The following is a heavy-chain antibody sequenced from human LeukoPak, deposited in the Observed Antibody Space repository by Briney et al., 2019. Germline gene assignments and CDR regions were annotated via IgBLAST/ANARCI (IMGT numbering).Heavy chain of an antibody. V-gene: IGHV1-8*01. CDR1: RYTFTRSD. Sequence: GASVKVSCKASRYTFTRSDINWVRQAPGHRLGWMGWMNPNRGNTGYAQKFQGRVTMTRNTSISTAYMELSSLRSEDTAVYYCATGGLNWNYTFDYWGQGTLVTVSS. CDR2: MNPNRGNT. J-gene: IGHJ4*02. CDR3: ATGGLNWNYTFDY. D-gene: IGHD1-7*01.